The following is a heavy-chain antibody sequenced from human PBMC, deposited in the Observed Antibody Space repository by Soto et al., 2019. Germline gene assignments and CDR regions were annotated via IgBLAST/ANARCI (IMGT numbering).Heavy chain of an antibody. Sequence: RPLRLSGAPSEFTSMDYYISWIRRAPGKSVEWVAVRWYKGSDKKYAASVKGRFTIYRDNSENTLDLQMNSLRAEDTAVYYCAKDYGDWTGLYYYGMDVWGQGTTVTVSS. J-gene: IGHJ6*02. D-gene: IGHD4-17*01. CDR3: AKDYGDWTGLYYYGMDV. CDR1: EFTSMDYY. V-gene: IGHV3-33*06. CDR2: RWYKGSDK.